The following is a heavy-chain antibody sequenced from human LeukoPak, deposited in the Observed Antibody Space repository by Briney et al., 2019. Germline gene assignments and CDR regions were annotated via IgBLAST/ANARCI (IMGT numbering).Heavy chain of an antibody. CDR1: GGSFSGYY. J-gene: IGHJ4*02. CDR2: INHSGST. D-gene: IGHD6-6*01. Sequence: SETLSLTCAVYGGSFSGYYWSWIRQPPGEGLEWIGEINHSGSTNYNPSLKSRVTISVDTSKNQFSLKLSSVTAADTAVYYCAREWVMYSSSSSRFGYWGQGTLVTVSS. V-gene: IGHV4-34*01. CDR3: AREWVMYSSSSSRFGY.